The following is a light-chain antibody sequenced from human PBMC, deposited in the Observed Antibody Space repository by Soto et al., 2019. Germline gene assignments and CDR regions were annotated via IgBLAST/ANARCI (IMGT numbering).Light chain of an antibody. V-gene: IGLV2-14*01. CDR1: SSDVGGYDF. CDR3: SSYTSSHTRV. Sequence: QSVLTQPASVSGTTGQSITISCTGTSSDVGGYDFVSWYQHHPGKAPKLLIYDVNNRPSGLSDRFSGSKSGNTASLTISGLQTEDEADYYCSSYTSSHTRVFGTGTKVTVL. J-gene: IGLJ1*01. CDR2: DVN.